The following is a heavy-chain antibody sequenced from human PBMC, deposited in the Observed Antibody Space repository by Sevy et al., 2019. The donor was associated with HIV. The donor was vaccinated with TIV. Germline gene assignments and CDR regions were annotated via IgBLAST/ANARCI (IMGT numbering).Heavy chain of an antibody. D-gene: IGHD3-10*01. J-gene: IGHJ6*02. Sequence: GGSLRLSCAATGFTFSNYAMHWVRQAPGKGMEWVAIIWSDGAYQYHGDSVKGRFTISRDNSKNTLYLQMNNVRVEDTAVYYCARDRDENKLWFGELSRVTMDVWGQGTTVTVSS. CDR3: ARDRDENKLWFGELSRVTMDV. CDR1: GFTFSNYA. CDR2: IWSDGAYQ. V-gene: IGHV3-33*01.